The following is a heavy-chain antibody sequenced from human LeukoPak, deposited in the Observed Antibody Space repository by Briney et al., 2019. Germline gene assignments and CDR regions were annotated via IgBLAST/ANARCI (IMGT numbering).Heavy chain of an antibody. CDR3: VKGSGSSGYYPLNY. Sequence: PGGSLRLSCAASGFTVSSNYMTWVRQAPGKGLERVSAVTDSGDKVFYADSVKGRFTISRDNSKNTLYLQMSSLRVEDTAVYYCVKGSGSSGYYPLNYWGQGTLVTVSS. D-gene: IGHD3-22*01. J-gene: IGHJ4*02. CDR1: GFTVSSNY. CDR2: VTDSGDKV. V-gene: IGHV3-23*01.